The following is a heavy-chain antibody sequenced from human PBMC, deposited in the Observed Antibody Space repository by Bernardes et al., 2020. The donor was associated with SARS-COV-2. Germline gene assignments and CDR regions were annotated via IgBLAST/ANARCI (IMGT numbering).Heavy chain of an antibody. J-gene: IGHJ4*02. CDR1: GFTFSSYT. V-gene: IGHV3-48*01. CDR2: IRSSDSFT. D-gene: IGHD1-1*01. CDR3: ARAPANAGYSDY. Sequence: GGSLRLSCAASGFTFSSYTMNWVRQAPGKGLEWVSYIRSSDSFTYYADSVKGRFTISRDNAKNSLFLQMNSLRAEDTAVYYCARAPANAGYSDYWGQGT.